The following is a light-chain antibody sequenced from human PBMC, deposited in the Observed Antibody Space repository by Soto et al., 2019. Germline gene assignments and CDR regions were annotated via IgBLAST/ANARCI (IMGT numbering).Light chain of an antibody. V-gene: IGLV2-14*01. Sequence: QSVLTQSASVSGSPGQSITIPCTGTRRDVGGYNYVSWYQQYPGKSPKLLIYEVTHRPSGVSNRFSSSKSGNTASLTISGLRAEDEADYYCSSYTNTFTRVFGGGTKLTVL. J-gene: IGLJ3*02. CDR3: SSYTNTFTRV. CDR2: EVT. CDR1: RRDVGGYNY.